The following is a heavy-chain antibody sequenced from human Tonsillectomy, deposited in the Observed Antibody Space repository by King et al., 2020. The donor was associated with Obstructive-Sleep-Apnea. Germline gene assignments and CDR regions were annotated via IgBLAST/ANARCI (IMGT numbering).Heavy chain of an antibody. Sequence: VQLVQSGAEVKKPGSSVKVSCKASGGTFSSNAIRWVRQAPGKGIELMGGIIPIVGTANYAQKFQGRVTITADESTTTAYMELSSLRSDDTAVYYCAKDKMEDGDFYYGMDVWGQGTTVTVSS. CDR1: GGTFSSNA. J-gene: IGHJ6*02. D-gene: IGHD5-24*01. V-gene: IGHV1-69*01. CDR3: AKDKMEDGDFYYGMDV. CDR2: IIPIVGTA.